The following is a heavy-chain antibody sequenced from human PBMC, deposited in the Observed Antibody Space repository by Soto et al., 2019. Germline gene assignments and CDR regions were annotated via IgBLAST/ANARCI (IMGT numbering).Heavy chain of an antibody. V-gene: IGHV1-2*02. D-gene: IGHD3-3*01. CDR3: ARDLPGFWGGYYWLCYFDL. Sequence: VKRDCKGAGYIKTLDYSHRGLNKNKKGPEWMGWINPNSGDTNYAQKFQGRVTMTRDASISTVYMELSRLTSEDTAMYYCARDLPGFWGGYYWLCYFDLWGEPILVTVYS. CDR1: GYIKTLDY. J-gene: IGHJ5*02. CDR2: INPNSGDT.